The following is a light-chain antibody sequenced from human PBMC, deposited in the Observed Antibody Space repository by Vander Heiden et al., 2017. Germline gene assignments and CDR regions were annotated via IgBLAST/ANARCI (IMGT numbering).Light chain of an antibody. J-gene: IGLJ2*01. CDR2: RNN. Sequence: QSVLTQPPSASGTPGQRVTISCSGSSSTIGSNYVYWYQQLPGTAPKLLIYRNNQRPSGVPDRFSGSKSGTSASLAISGLRSEDEADYYCAAWDDSLSGRHVVFGGGTKLTVL. V-gene: IGLV1-47*01. CDR3: AAWDDSLSGRHVV. CDR1: SSTIGSNY.